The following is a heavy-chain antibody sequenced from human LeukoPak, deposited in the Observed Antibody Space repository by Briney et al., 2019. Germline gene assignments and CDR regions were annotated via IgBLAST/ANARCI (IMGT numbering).Heavy chain of an antibody. J-gene: IGHJ6*02. Sequence: SETLSLTCAVYGGSFSGYYWSWIRQPPGKGLEWIGEINHSGSTNYNPSLKSRVTISVDTSKNQFSLKLSSVTAADTAVYYCARGLVKSLDSLDTAMVTGVASVHYYYYGMDVWGQGTTVTVSS. CDR1: GGSFSGYY. CDR3: ARGLVKSLDSLDTAMVTGVASVHYYYYGMDV. CDR2: INHSGST. D-gene: IGHD5-18*01. V-gene: IGHV4-34*01.